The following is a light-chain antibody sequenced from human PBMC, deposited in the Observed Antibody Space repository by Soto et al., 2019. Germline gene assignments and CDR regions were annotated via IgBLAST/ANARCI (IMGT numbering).Light chain of an antibody. Sequence: QSALTQPASVSGSPEQSITISCTGTSNDVGRYNLVSWYQQHPGKAPKVMIYEATKRPSGVSNRFSGSKSGNTASLTISGLQAEDEADYYCCAYAGNGTVVFGGGTMLTVL. CDR3: CAYAGNGTVV. J-gene: IGLJ3*02. CDR2: EAT. CDR1: SNDVGRYNL. V-gene: IGLV2-23*01.